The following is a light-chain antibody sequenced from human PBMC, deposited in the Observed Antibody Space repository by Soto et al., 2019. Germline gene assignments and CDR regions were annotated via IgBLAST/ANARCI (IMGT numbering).Light chain of an antibody. V-gene: IGKV3-20*01. Sequence: EIVLTQSPGTLSLSPGERATLSCRASQSVASRRVAWYKQKPGQAPRLLISGASSRATGIPDRFSGSGSGTDFTLSISRLEPEDFAVYYCQQYSSLWTFGQGTKVDIK. CDR2: GAS. CDR1: QSVASRR. J-gene: IGKJ1*01. CDR3: QQYSSLWT.